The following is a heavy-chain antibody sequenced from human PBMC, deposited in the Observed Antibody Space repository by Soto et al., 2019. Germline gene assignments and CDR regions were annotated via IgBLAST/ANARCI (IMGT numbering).Heavy chain of an antibody. D-gene: IGHD1-26*01. J-gene: IGHJ6*02. CDR1: GFTFTSSA. CDR2: IVVGSGNT. V-gene: IGHV1-58*01. CDR3: AALVKGLVDGMDV. Sequence: SVKVSCKASGFTFTSSAVQLVRQARGQRLEWIAWIVVGSGNTNYAQKFQERVTITRDMSTSTAYMELSSLRSEDTAVYYCAALVKGLVDGMDVWGQGTTVTVSS.